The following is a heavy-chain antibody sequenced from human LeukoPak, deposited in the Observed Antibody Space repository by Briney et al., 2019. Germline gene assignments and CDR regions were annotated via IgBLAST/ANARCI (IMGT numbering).Heavy chain of an antibody. Sequence: SETLSLTCTVSGGSISSYYWSWIRQPPGKGLEWIGYIYYSGSTNYNPSLKSRVTISVDTSKNQFSLKLSSVTVADTAVYYCARSTYHYYDSSGYPTRDAFDIWGQGTMVTVSS. CDR2: IYYSGST. CDR1: GGSISSYY. D-gene: IGHD3-22*01. CDR3: ARSTYHYYDSSGYPTRDAFDI. J-gene: IGHJ3*02. V-gene: IGHV4-59*01.